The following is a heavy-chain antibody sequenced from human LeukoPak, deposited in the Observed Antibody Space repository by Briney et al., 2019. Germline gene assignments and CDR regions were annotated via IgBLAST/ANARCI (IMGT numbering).Heavy chain of an antibody. Sequence: SGGSLRLSCAASGFTFSSYSMNWVRQAPGKGLEWVSSISSSSSYIYYADSVKGRFTISRDNAENSLSLQMNSLRAEDTAVYYCARDGSSGWYSNLLYNWFDPWGQGTLVTVSS. V-gene: IGHV3-21*01. J-gene: IGHJ5*02. CDR1: GFTFSSYS. CDR2: ISSSSSYI. D-gene: IGHD6-19*01. CDR3: ARDGSSGWYSNLLYNWFDP.